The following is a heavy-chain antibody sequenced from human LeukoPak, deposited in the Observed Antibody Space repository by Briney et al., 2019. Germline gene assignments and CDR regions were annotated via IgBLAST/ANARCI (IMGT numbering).Heavy chain of an antibody. CDR2: ISSSSSYI. V-gene: IGHV3-21*01. D-gene: IGHD6-19*01. Sequence: GGSLRLSCAASGFTLSSYSMNWVRQAPGKGLEWVSSISSSSSYIYYADSVKGRFTISRDNAKNSLYLQMNSLRAEDTAVYYCASGLGSGWYFDYWGQGTLVTVSS. CDR3: ASGLGSGWYFDY. CDR1: GFTLSSYS. J-gene: IGHJ4*02.